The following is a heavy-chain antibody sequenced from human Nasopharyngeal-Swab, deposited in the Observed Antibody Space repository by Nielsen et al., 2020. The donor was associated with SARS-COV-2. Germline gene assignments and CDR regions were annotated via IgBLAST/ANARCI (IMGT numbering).Heavy chain of an antibody. Sequence: GGSLRLSCAASGFTFSSYGMRWVRQAPGKGLEWVAVIWYDGSNKYYADSVKGRFTIPRDNSKNTLYLQMNSLRAEDTAVYYCARDRTVTTTVYFDYWGQGTLVTVSS. J-gene: IGHJ4*02. CDR2: IWYDGSNK. V-gene: IGHV3-33*01. CDR3: ARDRTVTTTVYFDY. D-gene: IGHD4-17*01. CDR1: GFTFSSYG.